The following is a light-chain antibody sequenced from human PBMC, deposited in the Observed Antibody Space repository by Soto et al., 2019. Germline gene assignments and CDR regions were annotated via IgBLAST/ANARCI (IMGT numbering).Light chain of an antibody. J-gene: IGKJ1*01. V-gene: IGKV1-5*01. CDR2: DAS. Sequence: DIQMTQSPSTLSASVGDRVTITCRASQSISSWLAWYQQKPGKAPKLLIYDASSLESGVPSRFSGSTSGTEFTLTISSRQPDDFATYYCQQYSSYWTFGQGTKVEIK. CDR3: QQYSSYWT. CDR1: QSISSW.